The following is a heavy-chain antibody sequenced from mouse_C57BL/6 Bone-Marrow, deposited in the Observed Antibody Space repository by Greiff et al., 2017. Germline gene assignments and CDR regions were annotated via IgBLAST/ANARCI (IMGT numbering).Heavy chain of an antibody. V-gene: IGHV1-85*01. Sequence: VQLKESGPELVKPGASVKLSCKASGYTFTSYDINWVKQRPGQGLEWIGWIYPRDGSTKYNEKFKGKATLTVDTSSSTAYMELHSLTSADSAVYFCARNYGTLGYYAMDYWGQGTSVTVSS. D-gene: IGHD1-1*01. J-gene: IGHJ4*01. CDR1: GYTFTSYD. CDR3: ARNYGTLGYYAMDY. CDR2: IYPRDGST.